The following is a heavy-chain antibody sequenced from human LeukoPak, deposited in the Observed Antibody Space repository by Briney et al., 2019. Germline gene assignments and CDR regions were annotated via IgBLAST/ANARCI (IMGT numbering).Heavy chain of an antibody. Sequence: SETLSLTCAVYGGSFSGYYWSWIRQPPGKGLEWIGEINHSGCTNYNPSLKSRVTISVDTSKNQFSLKLSSVTAADTAVYYCARGEGSIDYWGQGTLVTVSS. CDR1: GGSFSGYY. J-gene: IGHJ4*02. V-gene: IGHV4-34*01. CDR3: ARGEGSIDY. D-gene: IGHD3-10*01. CDR2: INHSGCT.